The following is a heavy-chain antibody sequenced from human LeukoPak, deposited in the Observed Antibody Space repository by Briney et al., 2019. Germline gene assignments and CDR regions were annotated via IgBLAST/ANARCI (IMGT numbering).Heavy chain of an antibody. J-gene: IGHJ4*02. D-gene: IGHD1-20*01. Sequence: GGSLRLSCEASGFTFSQSWMSWVRQAPGKGLEWVGHKKIKTVGGRTDYASSVRAIFSISSDDSKNTLYLQMNSLNTEDTDVYYCTSNGDDGGSDAYWGQGTLVTVSS. CDR2: KKIKTVGGRT. CDR3: TSNGDDGGSDAY. CDR1: GFTFSQSW. V-gene: IGHV3-15*01.